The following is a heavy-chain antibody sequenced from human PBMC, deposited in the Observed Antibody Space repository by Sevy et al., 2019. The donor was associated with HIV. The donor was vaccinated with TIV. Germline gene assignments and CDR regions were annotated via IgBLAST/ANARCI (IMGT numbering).Heavy chain of an antibody. V-gene: IGHV3-23*01. J-gene: IGHJ4*02. D-gene: IGHD2-15*01. CDR3: AKVYSYCSGGSCYYYYFDY. Sequence: GGSLRLSCAASGFTFSSYAMSWVRQAPGKGLEWVSAIIGSGGSTYYADSVKGRFTISRDNSKNTLYLQMNSLRAEDTAVYYCAKVYSYCSGGSCYYYYFDYWGQGTLVTVSS. CDR1: GFTFSSYA. CDR2: IIGSGGST.